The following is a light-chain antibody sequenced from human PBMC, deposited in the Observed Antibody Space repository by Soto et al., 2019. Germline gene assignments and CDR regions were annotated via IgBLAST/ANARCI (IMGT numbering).Light chain of an antibody. V-gene: IGLV2-14*01. CDR2: DVS. CDR3: SSYTTSSTVV. J-gene: IGLJ2*01. Sequence: QSVLTQPASVSGSPGQSITISCTGTSNDVGGYDYVSWYQQNPGKAPKLMIYDVSNRPSGVSNRFSGSKSGNTASLTISGLQAEDEADYYCSSYTTSSTVVFGGGTKLTVL. CDR1: SNDVGGYDY.